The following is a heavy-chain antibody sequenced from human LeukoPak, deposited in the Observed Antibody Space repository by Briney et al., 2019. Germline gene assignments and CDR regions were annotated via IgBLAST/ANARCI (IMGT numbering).Heavy chain of an antibody. J-gene: IGHJ4*02. D-gene: IGHD6-6*01. CDR1: GFTFSSYA. Sequence: GGSLRLSCAASGFTFSSYAMSWVRQAPGKGLEWVSAISGSGGSTYYADSVKGRFTISRDNSKNTLYLQMNSLRAEDTAIYYCAKDGMYSSSSSYYFDYWGQGTLVTVSS. CDR3: AKDGMYSSSSSYYFDY. CDR2: ISGSGGST. V-gene: IGHV3-23*01.